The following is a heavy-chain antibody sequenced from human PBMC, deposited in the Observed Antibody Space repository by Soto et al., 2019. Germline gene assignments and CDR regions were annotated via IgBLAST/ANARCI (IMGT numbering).Heavy chain of an antibody. CDR1: GGSISSYY. J-gene: IGHJ5*02. Sequence: NPSETLSLTCTVSGGSISSYYWSWIRQPPGKGLEWIGYIYYSGSTNYNPSLKSRVTISVDTSKNQFSLKLSSVTAADTAVYYCARVRDYYDSSGYYGVWFDPWGQGTLVTVSS. CDR3: ARVRDYYDSSGYYGVWFDP. D-gene: IGHD3-22*01. V-gene: IGHV4-59*01. CDR2: IYYSGST.